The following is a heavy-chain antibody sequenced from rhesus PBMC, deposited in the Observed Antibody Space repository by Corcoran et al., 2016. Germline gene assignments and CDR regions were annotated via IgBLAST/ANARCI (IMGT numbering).Heavy chain of an antibody. J-gene: IGHJ4*01. Sequence: QVQLQESGPGLVKPSETLSLTCAVSGYSISGYYWSWIRQAPGKGLEWIGYITYSGSPSYTPSLKSRVTISRDTSKNHFSRKLSSVTAADTAVYYCARDITVAGGFDYWGQGVLVTVSS. CDR2: ITYSGSP. CDR1: GYSISGYY. D-gene: IGHD4-29*01. CDR3: ARDITVAGGFDY. V-gene: IGHV4-122*02.